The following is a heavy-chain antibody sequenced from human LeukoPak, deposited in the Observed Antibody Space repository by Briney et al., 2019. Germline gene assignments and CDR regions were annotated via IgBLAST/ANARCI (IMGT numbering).Heavy chain of an antibody. Sequence: ASVKVSCTASGYTFTGYYMHWVRQAPGQGREWMGWINTNSGGTNYEQKFQGRVSMTTDTSTSTAYMELRSLRSDDTAVYYCARAYSYGHLPYYYGMDVWGQGTTVTVSS. J-gene: IGHJ6*02. CDR3: ARAYSYGHLPYYYGMDV. V-gene: IGHV1-2*02. CDR2: INTNSGGT. CDR1: GYTFTGYY. D-gene: IGHD5-18*01.